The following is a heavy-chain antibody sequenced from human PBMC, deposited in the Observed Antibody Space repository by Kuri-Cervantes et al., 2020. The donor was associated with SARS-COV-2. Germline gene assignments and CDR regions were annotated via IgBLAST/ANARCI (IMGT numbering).Heavy chain of an antibody. CDR3: ARDPGASSSDYFDY. CDR2: INPKSGGT. V-gene: IGHV1-2*02. D-gene: IGHD6-6*01. Sequence: ASVKVSCKASGYTFTGYYMHWVRQAPGQGLEWMGWINPKSGGTNYAQKFQGRVTMTRDTSISTAYMELSRLRSDDTAVYYCARDPGASSSDYFDYWGQGTPVPGYS. J-gene: IGHJ4*02. CDR1: GYTFTGYY.